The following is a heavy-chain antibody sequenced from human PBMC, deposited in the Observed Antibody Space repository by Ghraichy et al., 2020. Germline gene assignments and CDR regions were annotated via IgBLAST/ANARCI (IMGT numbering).Heavy chain of an antibody. J-gene: IGHJ4*02. CDR3: ARRVGVFGEWLLYLRGGSYFDY. D-gene: IGHD3-3*01. CDR2: IYYSGST. CDR1: GGSISSSSYY. Sequence: SETLSLTCTVSGGSISSSSYYWGWIRQPPGKGLEWIGSIYYSGSTYYNPSLKSRVTISVDTSKNQFSLKLSSVTAADTAVYYCARRVGVFGEWLLYLRGGSYFDYWGQGTLVTVSS. V-gene: IGHV4-39*01.